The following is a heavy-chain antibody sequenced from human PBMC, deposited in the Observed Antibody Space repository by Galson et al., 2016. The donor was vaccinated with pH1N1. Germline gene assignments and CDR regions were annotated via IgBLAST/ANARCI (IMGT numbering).Heavy chain of an antibody. V-gene: IGHV1-24*01. CDR1: GYTLTEAS. J-gene: IGHJ4*02. D-gene: IGHD3-16*01. CDR3: ATVGLGLDDFDY. Sequence: SVKVSCKVSGYTLTEASIHWVRQAPGKGLEWMGGFDPENGEMTYAQKFQDRVIMTEDTSTDTVYMELSSLRSEDTAVYYCATVGLGLDDFDYWGQGTLVTVSS. CDR2: FDPENGEM.